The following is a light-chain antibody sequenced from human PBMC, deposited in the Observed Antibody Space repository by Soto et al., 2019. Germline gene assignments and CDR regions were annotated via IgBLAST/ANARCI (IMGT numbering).Light chain of an antibody. CDR3: QQYDRASWT. J-gene: IGKJ1*01. CDR2: RAS. CDR1: LSISSW. Sequence: DIQMTQSPSTLSASVGDRVIISCRASLSISSWLAWYQQKPGKAPDLLIYRASTLKTGIPSRFSGSGSGTEFTLTISSLQPDDFATYYCQQYDRASWTFGPGTKVEIK. V-gene: IGKV1-5*03.